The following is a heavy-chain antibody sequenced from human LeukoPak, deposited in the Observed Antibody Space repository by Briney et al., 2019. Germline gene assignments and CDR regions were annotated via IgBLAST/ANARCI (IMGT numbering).Heavy chain of an antibody. J-gene: IGHJ3*02. V-gene: IGHV3-7*01. CDR3: ATHCSSVSCSLATFDI. CDR1: GFTFSRYW. Sequence: GGSLRLSCAASGFTFSRYWMSWVRQAPGKGPEWVANIKQDGSEKYYVDSVRGRFTISRDNARTSLYLQMNSLRAEDTAVYYCATHCSSVSCSLATFDIWGQGTMVTVSS. CDR2: IKQDGSEK. D-gene: IGHD2-2*01.